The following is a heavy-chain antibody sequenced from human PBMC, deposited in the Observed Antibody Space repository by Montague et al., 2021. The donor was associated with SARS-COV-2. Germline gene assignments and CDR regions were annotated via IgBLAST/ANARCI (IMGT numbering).Heavy chain of an antibody. CDR3: VREGRSSAYAMDY. CDR1: GASMSGSY. V-gene: IGHV4-59*01. J-gene: IGHJ4*02. Sequence: SEILSLTCTVSGASMSGSYWGWVRQPPGKGPEWIGNIYSSGSTHYNPSPNSRVTIPVDTSKSQFSLRLTSVTAADTAVYYCVREGRSSAYAMDYWGQGTLVTVSS. D-gene: IGHD3-22*01. CDR2: IYSSGST.